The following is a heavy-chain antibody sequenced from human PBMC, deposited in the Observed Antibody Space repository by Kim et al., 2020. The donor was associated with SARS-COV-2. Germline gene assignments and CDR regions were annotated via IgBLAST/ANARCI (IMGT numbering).Heavy chain of an antibody. V-gene: IGHV3-30*04. CDR2: ISYDGSNK. D-gene: IGHD3-16*01. CDR1: GFTFSSYA. Sequence: GGSLRLSCAASGFTFSSYAMHWVRQAPGKGLEWVAVISYDGSNKYYADSVKGRFTISRDNSKNTLYLQMNSLRAEDTAVYYCARGGEGNWFDPWGQGTLVTVSS. J-gene: IGHJ5*02. CDR3: ARGGEGNWFDP.